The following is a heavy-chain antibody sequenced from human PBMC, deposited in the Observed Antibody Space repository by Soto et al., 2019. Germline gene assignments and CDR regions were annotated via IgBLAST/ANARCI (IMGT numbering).Heavy chain of an antibody. CDR3: ARHRRYSGYSGYDY. CDR1: GCSSSGSSYY. V-gene: IGHV4-39*01. CDR2: ISYSGST. J-gene: IGHJ4*02. D-gene: IGHD5-12*01. Sequence: SENLSISCTVSGCSSSGSSYYGGWIRQPPRKGLQGTGSISYSGSTYYNPSLKSRVTISVDTSKNQSSLKLGSVTAADTAVYYCARHRRYSGYSGYDYWGQGTLVTVS.